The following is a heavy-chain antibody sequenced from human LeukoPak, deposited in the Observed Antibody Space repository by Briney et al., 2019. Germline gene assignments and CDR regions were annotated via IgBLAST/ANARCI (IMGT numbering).Heavy chain of an antibody. J-gene: IGHJ3*02. Sequence: GGSLRLSCAASGFTFSNYAVNWVRQAPGKGLEWVSGLSGSGGSTYYADSVKGRFTISRDNAKNLLYLQMNSLRAEDTAVYFCARDPRTYYYDTTDAFDIWGRGTMVSVSS. CDR2: LSGSGGST. CDR3: ARDPRTYYYDTTDAFDI. V-gene: IGHV3-23*01. D-gene: IGHD3-22*01. CDR1: GFTFSNYA.